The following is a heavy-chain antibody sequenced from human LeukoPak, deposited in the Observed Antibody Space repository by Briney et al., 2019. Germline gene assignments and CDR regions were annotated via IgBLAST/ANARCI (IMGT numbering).Heavy chain of an antibody. Sequence: GASVKVSCKASGYTFTNYYIHWVRQAPGQGLEWMGTINPSVGTTRSAKGRASLTRDTSTSTVYMALSTLRSEDTAVYYCARSVFPYYSGSGSPYNVDVRQNSYFD. D-gene: IGHD3-10*01. J-gene: IGHJ4*01. CDR3: ARSVFPYYSGSGSPYNVDVRQNSYFD. CDR1: GYTFTNYY. V-gene: IGHV1-46*01. CDR2: INPSVGTT.